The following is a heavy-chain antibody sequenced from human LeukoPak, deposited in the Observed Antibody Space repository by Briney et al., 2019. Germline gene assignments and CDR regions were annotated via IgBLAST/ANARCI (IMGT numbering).Heavy chain of an antibody. CDR2: IYSGGST. CDR3: AREQYYYDSSGPGRFDP. J-gene: IGHJ5*02. D-gene: IGHD3-22*01. CDR1: GFTVSSNY. V-gene: IGHV3-66*02. Sequence: PGGSLRLSCAASGFTVSSNYMSWVRQAPGKGLEWVSVIYSGGSTYYADSVKGRFTISRDNSKNTLYLQMNSLRAEDTAVYYCAREQYYYDSSGPGRFDPWGQGTLVTVSS.